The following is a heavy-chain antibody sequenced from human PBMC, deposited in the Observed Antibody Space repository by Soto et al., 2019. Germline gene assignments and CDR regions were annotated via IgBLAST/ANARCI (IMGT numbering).Heavy chain of an antibody. CDR2: IYYSGRS. V-gene: IGHV4-31*03. CDR3: AVGIEDVFAGQLDY. J-gene: IGHJ4*02. D-gene: IGHD2-21*01. CDR1: GGSIRSGGYY. Sequence: QMQLQESGPGLVKPSQTLSLTCSVSGGSIRSGGYYWSWIRQHPGQGLEWIGYIYYSGRSFYSRGLQCRISVSVDASVDHFSLRLSSVTAADTAVYFCAVGIEDVFAGQLDYCGQGIRVTVSS.